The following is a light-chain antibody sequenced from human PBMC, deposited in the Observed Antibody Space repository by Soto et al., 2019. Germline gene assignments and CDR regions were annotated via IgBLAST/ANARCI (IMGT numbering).Light chain of an antibody. CDR3: QQYGSLGT. V-gene: IGKV3-20*01. CDR1: QSFSSSY. CDR2: GTS. Sequence: EIVLTQSPGTLSLSPGGRATLSCRASQSFSSSYLAWYQQKPGQAPRLLIYGTSTRANGIPDRFSGSGSQTDFTLTISRLEPEDFAVYYCQQYGSLGTFGQGTRVEIK. J-gene: IGKJ1*01.